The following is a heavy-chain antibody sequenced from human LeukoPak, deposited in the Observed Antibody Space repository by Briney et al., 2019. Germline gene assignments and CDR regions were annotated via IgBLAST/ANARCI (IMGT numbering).Heavy chain of an antibody. CDR3: ARGRGYDFWSGYSPRRYNWFDP. CDR2: INHSGST. D-gene: IGHD3-3*01. CDR1: GGSFGGYY. Sequence: KPSETLSLTCAVYGGSFGGYYWSWIRQPPGKGLEWIGEINHSGSTNYNPSLKSRVTISVDTSKNQLSLKLSSVTAADTAVYYCARGRGYDFWSGYSPRRYNWFDPWGQGTLVTVSS. V-gene: IGHV4-34*01. J-gene: IGHJ5*02.